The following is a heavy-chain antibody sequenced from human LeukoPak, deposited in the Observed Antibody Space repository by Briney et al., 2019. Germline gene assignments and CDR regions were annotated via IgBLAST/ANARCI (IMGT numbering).Heavy chain of an antibody. V-gene: IGHV4-4*07. CDR3: ARESKSYDGSGFYHDS. D-gene: IGHD3-22*01. Sequence: PSETLSLTCTVSGDSISNYFWSWIRQPAGKGLEWIGRIYTSGSTDYNPSLRSRVAMSVDTSNNQFSLKLWPVTAADTAVYYCARESKSYDGSGFYHDSWGQGTLVTVSS. CDR2: IYTSGST. CDR1: GDSISNYF. J-gene: IGHJ4*02.